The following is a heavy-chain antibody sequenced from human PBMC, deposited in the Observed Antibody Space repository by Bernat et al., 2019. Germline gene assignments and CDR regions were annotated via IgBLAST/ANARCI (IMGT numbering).Heavy chain of an antibody. CDR3: ARVGVTAGAGLFDY. Sequence: EVQLVESGGGLVQPGGSLRLSCAASGFTFSAYWMNWVRQAPGTGLEWVANIKDDGSEKYYVESVKGRFTISRDNAKNSLYLQMSSLRAEDTAVYYCARVGVTAGAGLFDYWGQGALLTVSS. J-gene: IGHJ4*02. V-gene: IGHV3-7*03. CDR1: GFTFSAYW. D-gene: IGHD2-21*02. CDR2: IKDDGSEK.